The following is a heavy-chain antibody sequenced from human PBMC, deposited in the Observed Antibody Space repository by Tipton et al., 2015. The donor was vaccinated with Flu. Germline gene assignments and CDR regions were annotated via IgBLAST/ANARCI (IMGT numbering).Heavy chain of an antibody. CDR1: GDTISGNY. V-gene: IGHV4-4*07. D-gene: IGHD2-21*02. CDR3: VRDRVVCGGGDCYESFAY. J-gene: IGHJ4*02. Sequence: TLSLTCNVSGDTISGNYWSWIRQPVGQGLEWIGRIYGTENTAYNPSLKSRVTVSGDTSKNQISLRMTSVTAADTAVYYCVRDRVVCGGGDCYESFAYWGQGTEVTVSS. CDR2: IYGTENT.